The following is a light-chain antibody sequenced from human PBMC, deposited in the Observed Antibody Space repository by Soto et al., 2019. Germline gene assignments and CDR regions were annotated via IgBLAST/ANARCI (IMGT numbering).Light chain of an antibody. Sequence: EIVMTQSPATLSVSPGERATLSCKASQSVSSNLAWYQQKPGQAPRLLIYGASNRATGIPARFSGSGSGTDCTLTISRLEAEDFAVYYCQQCDTSPRTFGQGTKVDIK. J-gene: IGKJ2*01. CDR3: QQCDTSPRT. V-gene: IGKV3D-15*01. CDR1: QSVSSN. CDR2: GAS.